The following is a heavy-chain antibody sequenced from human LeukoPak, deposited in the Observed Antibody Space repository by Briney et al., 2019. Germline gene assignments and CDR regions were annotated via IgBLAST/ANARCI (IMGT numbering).Heavy chain of an antibody. CDR1: GFTVSSNY. J-gene: IGHJ2*01. V-gene: IGHV3-66*01. D-gene: IGHD3-22*01. CDR2: IYSGGST. Sequence: GGSLRLSCAASGFTVSSNYMSWVRQAPGKGLEWVSVIYSGGSTYYADSVKGRFTISRDNSKNTLYLQMNSLRAEDTAVYYCARDKVYYYDSSGYSYYWYFDLWGRGTLVTVSS. CDR3: ARDKVYYYDSSGYSYYWYFDL.